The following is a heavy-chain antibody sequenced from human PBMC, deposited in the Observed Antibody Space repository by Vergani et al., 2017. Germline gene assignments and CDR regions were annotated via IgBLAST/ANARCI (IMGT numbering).Heavy chain of an antibody. D-gene: IGHD2-2*01. CDR1: GGSFSDYY. V-gene: IGHV4-34*01. J-gene: IGHJ4*02. CDR3: ASIASAATRRSPAPDY. CDR2: VNHGGST. Sequence: QVQLQEWGAGLLKTSETLSLTCGVSGGSFSDYYWSWIRQAPGMGLEWIGEVNHGGSTNYNPSLKSRVSISVDTSKNQFSLQLTSVTAAVSALYFCASIASAATRRSPAPDYWGQGILVTVSS.